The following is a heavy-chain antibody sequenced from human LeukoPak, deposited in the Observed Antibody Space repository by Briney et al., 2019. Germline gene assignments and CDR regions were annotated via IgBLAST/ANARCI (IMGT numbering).Heavy chain of an antibody. Sequence: SETLSLTCTVSGYSISSGYYWGWIRQPPGKGLEWIGSIYHSGSTFYNPSLKSRVTISVDTSKNQFSLKLSSVTAADTAVYYCARDTMVRGVNYWGQGTLVTVSS. J-gene: IGHJ4*02. CDR2: IYHSGST. CDR1: GYSISSGYY. V-gene: IGHV4-38-2*02. CDR3: ARDTMVRGVNY. D-gene: IGHD3-10*01.